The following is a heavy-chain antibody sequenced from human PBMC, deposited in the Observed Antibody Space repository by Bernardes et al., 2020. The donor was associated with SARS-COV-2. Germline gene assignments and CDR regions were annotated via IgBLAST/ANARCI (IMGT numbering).Heavy chain of an antibody. V-gene: IGHV4-61*01. D-gene: IGHD3-16*02. Sequence: SETLSLTCTVSGGSFSSGIYYWSWIRQPPGKGLEWIGYIYYSGSTNYNPSLKSRVTISVDTSKNQFSLKLSSVTAADTAVYYCARGSDSWELSPPAWFDPWGQGTLVTVSS. CDR2: IYYSGST. CDR1: GGSFSSGIYY. CDR3: ARGSDSWELSPPAWFDP. J-gene: IGHJ5*02.